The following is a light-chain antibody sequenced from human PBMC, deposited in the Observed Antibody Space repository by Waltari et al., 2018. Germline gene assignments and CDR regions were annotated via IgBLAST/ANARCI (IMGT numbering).Light chain of an antibody. CDR1: QGINSY. J-gene: IGKJ5*01. V-gene: IGKV1-9*01. CDR3: QQLGNYPIT. CDR2: GAS. Sequence: DIQLTQSPSFLSASVGDRVTITCRASQGINSYLSWYQQKPGKAPKLLIYGASTLQSGIHSRFSGIGSGTEFTLTISSLQPEDSATYYCQQLGNYPITFGQGTRVETK.